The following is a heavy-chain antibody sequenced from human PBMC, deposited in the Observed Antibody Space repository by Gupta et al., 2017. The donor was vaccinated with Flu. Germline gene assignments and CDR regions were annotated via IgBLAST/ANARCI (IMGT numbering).Heavy chain of an antibody. J-gene: IGHJ6*02. CDR2: IGTAGDT. D-gene: IGHD4-17*01. Sequence: QATGKGLEWVSAIGTAGDTYYPGSVKGRFTISRENAKNSLYLQMNSLRAGDTAVYYCARGTYGDYVLYGMDVWGQGTTVTVSS. V-gene: IGHV3-13*01. CDR3: ARGTYGDYVLYGMDV.